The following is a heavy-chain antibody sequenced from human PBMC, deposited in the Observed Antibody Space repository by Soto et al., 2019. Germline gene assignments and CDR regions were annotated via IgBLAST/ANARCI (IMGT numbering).Heavy chain of an antibody. CDR1: GSTVSNNY. V-gene: IGHV3-53*01. CDR3: ARDRGGYDRLYYYHGMDV. J-gene: IGHJ6*02. D-gene: IGHD5-12*01. Sequence: GGSLRLSCAVSGSTVSNNYMSWVRQAPGKGLEGVSVIDSGGYKAYGDSVKGRFTISRDNAKNSLYLQMSRLRAEDTAVYYCARDRGGYDRLYYYHGMDVWGQGTTVTVSS. CDR2: IDSGGYK.